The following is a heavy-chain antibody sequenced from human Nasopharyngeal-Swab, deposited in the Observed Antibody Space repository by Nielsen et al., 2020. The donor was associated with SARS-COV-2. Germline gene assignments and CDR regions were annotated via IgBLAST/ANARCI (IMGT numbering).Heavy chain of an antibody. V-gene: IGHV4-34*01. CDR1: GGSFSGYY. J-gene: IGHJ5*02. CDR2: INHSGST. D-gene: IGHD3-3*01. Sequence: SETLSLTCAAYGGSFSGYYWSWIRQPPGKGLEWIGEINHSGSTNYNPSLKSRVAISVDTSKNQFSLKLSSVTAADTAVYYCARGPRTIFGVVISGFDPWGQGTLVTVSS. CDR3: ARGPRTIFGVVISGFDP.